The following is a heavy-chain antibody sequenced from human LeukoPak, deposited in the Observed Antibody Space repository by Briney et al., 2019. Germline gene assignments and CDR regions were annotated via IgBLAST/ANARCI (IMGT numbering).Heavy chain of an antibody. Sequence: ASVKVSCKVSGYTLTELSMHWVRQAPGKGLEWMGGFDPEDGETIYAQKFQGRVTMTEDTPTDTAYMELSSLRSEDTAVYYCAAGVGATLLFDYWGQGTLVTVSS. J-gene: IGHJ4*02. CDR2: FDPEDGET. CDR3: AAGVGATLLFDY. CDR1: GYTLTELS. V-gene: IGHV1-24*01. D-gene: IGHD1-26*01.